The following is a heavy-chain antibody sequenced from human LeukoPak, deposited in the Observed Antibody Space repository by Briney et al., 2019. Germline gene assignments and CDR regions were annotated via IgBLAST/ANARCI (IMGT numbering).Heavy chain of an antibody. CDR1: GGSISSYY. D-gene: IGHD5-24*01. J-gene: IGHJ6*03. CDR2: IYTSGST. V-gene: IGHV4-4*07. Sequence: SETLSLTCTVSGGSISSYYWSWIRQPAGKGLEWIGRIYTSGSTNYNPSLKSRVTMSVDTSKNQFSLKLSSVTAADTAVYYCARVRWPGGGLGQDYYYYYYMDVWGKGTTVTVSS. CDR3: ARVRWPGGGLGQDYYYYYYMDV.